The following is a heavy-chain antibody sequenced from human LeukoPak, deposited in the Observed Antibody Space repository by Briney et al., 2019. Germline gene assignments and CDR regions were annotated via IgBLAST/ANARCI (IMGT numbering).Heavy chain of an antibody. CDR1: GFTFSSYG. J-gene: IGHJ3*02. CDR3: ARFLALYAFDI. Sequence: PGGSLRLSCAASGFTFSSYGMHWVRQAPGKGLEWVAVTSYDGSNKYYADSVKGRFTISRDNAKNSLYLQMNSLRAEDTAVYYCARFLALYAFDIWGQGTMVTVSS. V-gene: IGHV3-30*03. CDR2: TSYDGSNK.